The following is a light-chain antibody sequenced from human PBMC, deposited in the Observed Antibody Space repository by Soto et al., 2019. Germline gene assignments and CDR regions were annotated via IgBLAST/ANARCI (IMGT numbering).Light chain of an antibody. CDR3: QQSYSTPIT. J-gene: IGKJ5*01. CDR2: AAS. Sequence: DIQMTQSPSSLSASVRDRVTITCRTSQSIGYYLNWYQQKPGKAPKLLIYAASSLQSGVPSRFSGSGSGTDFTLTISSLQPEDFATYYCQQSYSTPITFGQGTRLEIK. V-gene: IGKV1-39*01. CDR1: QSIGYY.